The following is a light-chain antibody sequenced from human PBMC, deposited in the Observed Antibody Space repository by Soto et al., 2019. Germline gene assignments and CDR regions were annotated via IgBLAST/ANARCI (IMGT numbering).Light chain of an antibody. Sequence: QAVRTAPPCASVSPGQSVTIPCAGTSTDVGEYNYVSWYQQHPGKVPKLIIFEVNKRPSGVPDRFSGSKSGDTASLTVSGLQAEDEADYYCSSFVGAPVIFGGGTKVTVL. CDR3: SSFVGAPVI. CDR2: EVN. V-gene: IGLV2-8*01. J-gene: IGLJ2*01. CDR1: STDVGEYNY.